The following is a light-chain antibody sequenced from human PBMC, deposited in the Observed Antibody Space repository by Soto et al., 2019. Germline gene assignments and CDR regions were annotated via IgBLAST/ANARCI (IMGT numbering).Light chain of an antibody. V-gene: IGKV3-20*01. CDR2: DAS. Sequence: EIVLTQSPGTLSLSPGERATLSCRASQSVSSSLAWYQQKPAQAPRLLIYDASTRATGIPDRFTGSGSGPDFTLTISRLEPEDFALYYCQQYANSPRTFGQGAKVEIK. CDR3: QQYANSPRT. J-gene: IGKJ1*01. CDR1: QSVSSS.